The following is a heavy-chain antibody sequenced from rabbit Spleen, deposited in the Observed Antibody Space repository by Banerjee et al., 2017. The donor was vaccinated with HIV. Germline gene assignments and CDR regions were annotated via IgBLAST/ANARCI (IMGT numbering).Heavy chain of an antibody. Sequence: QEQLKESGGGLVQPGGSLKLSCKASAFDFSSSDYMCWVRQAPGKGLEWISCIAGSSSGFTYSATWAKGRFTCSKTSSTTVTLQMASLTAADTATYFCARNYVNVFDPWGSGTLVTVS. D-gene: IGHD1-1*01. J-gene: IGHJ2*01. CDR2: IAGSSSGFT. V-gene: IGHV1S45*01. CDR3: ARNYVNVFDP. CDR1: AFDFSSSDY.